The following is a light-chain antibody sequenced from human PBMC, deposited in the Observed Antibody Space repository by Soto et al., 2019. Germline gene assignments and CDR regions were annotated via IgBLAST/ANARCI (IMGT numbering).Light chain of an antibody. J-gene: IGLJ2*01. CDR3: QSYDSSLSGSV. CDR1: SSNIGAAYD. CDR2: ANT. V-gene: IGLV1-40*01. Sequence: QSVLTQPPSVSGAPGQRVTISCTGSSSNIGAAYDVHWYQQVPGTAPKLLIYANTNRPSGVPGRFSGSKSGTSASLAIAGLQAEDEADYYCQSYDSSLSGSVFGGGTKLTVL.